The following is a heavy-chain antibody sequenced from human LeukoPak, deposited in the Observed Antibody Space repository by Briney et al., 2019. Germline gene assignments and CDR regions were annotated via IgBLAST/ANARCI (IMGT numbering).Heavy chain of an antibody. V-gene: IGHV3-30*04. Sequence: PGGSLRLSCAASGFTFSSYAMHWVRQAPGKGLEWVAVISYDGSNKYYADSVKGRFTISRDNSKNTLYLQMNSLRAEDTAVYYCARDLNTAMVTLNIDYWGQGTLVTVSS. CDR2: ISYDGSNK. D-gene: IGHD5-18*01. CDR1: GFTFSSYA. CDR3: ARDLNTAMVTLNIDY. J-gene: IGHJ4*02.